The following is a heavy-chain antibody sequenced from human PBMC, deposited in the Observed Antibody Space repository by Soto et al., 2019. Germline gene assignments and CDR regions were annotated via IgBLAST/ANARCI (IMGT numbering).Heavy chain of an antibody. CDR3: ARELPDYEFWSGYYYYGMDV. Sequence: GGSLRLSCAASGFTFSSYWMSWVRQAPGKGLEWVANIKQDGSEKYYVDSVKGRFTISRDNAKNSLYLQMNSLRAEDTAVYCCARELPDYEFWSGYYYYGMDVWGQGTTVTVSS. CDR2: IKQDGSEK. CDR1: GFTFSSYW. J-gene: IGHJ6*02. D-gene: IGHD3-3*01. V-gene: IGHV3-7*01.